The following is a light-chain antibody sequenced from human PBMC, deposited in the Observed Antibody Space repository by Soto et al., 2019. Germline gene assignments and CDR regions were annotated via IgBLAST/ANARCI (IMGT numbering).Light chain of an antibody. V-gene: IGKV3-15*01. CDR2: YAS. J-gene: IGKJ4*01. CDR3: QQYHDWPRT. CDR1: QSISTN. Sequence: EIVMTQSPATLSVSPGERATLSCRASQSISTNLAWYQHKPGQAPKLLIYYASTRATGIPATFSGSGSGIQFTLTISSLQSEDSALYYCQQYHDWPRTFGGGTKVEIK.